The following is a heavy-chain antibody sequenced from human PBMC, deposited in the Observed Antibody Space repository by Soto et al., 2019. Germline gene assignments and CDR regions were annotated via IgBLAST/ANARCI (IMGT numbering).Heavy chain of an antibody. V-gene: IGHV4-61*01. CDR1: GGSVSSGSYY. Sequence: PSETLSLTCTVSGGSVSSGSYYWSWIRQPPGKGLEWIGYIYYSGSTNYNPSLKSRVTISVDTSKNQFSLKLSSVTAADTAVYCCARAPGGVAGLLGAFDIWGQGTMVTVSS. D-gene: IGHD6-19*01. J-gene: IGHJ3*02. CDR3: ARAPGGVAGLLGAFDI. CDR2: IYYSGST.